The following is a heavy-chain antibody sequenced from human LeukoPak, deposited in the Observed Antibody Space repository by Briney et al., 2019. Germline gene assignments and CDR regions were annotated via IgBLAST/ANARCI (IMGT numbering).Heavy chain of an antibody. J-gene: IGHJ4*02. D-gene: IGHD6-13*01. CDR3: ARDQDSSSWTPFDY. CDR1: GGSFSGYY. Sequence: SETLSLTCAVYGGSFSGYYWSWIRQPPGKGLEWIGEINHSGSTNYNPSLKSRVTISVDTTKNQFSLKLSSVTAADTAVYYCARDQDSSSWTPFDYWGQGTLVTVSS. CDR2: INHSGST. V-gene: IGHV4-34*01.